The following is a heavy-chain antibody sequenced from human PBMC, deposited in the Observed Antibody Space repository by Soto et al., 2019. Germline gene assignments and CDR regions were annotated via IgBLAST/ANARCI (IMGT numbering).Heavy chain of an antibody. D-gene: IGHD2-15*01. CDR1: GGSISSSSYY. Sequence: QLQLQESGPGLVKPSETLSLTCTVSGGSISSSSYYWGWIRQPPGKGLEWIGSIYYSGSTYYNPSLKSRVTISVDTSKNQFSLKLSSVTAADTAVYYCARPRGYCSGGSCYSGWFDPWGQGTLVTVSS. J-gene: IGHJ5*02. V-gene: IGHV4-39*01. CDR3: ARPRGYCSGGSCYSGWFDP. CDR2: IYYSGST.